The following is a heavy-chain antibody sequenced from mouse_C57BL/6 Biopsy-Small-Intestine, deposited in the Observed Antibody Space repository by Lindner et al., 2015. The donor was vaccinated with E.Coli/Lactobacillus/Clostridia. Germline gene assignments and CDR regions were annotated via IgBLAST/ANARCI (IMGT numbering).Heavy chain of an antibody. D-gene: IGHD1-1*01. CDR1: GFTFSNYW. Sequence: VQLQESGGGLVQPGGSMKLSCVASGFTFSNYWMNWVRQSPEKGLEWVAQIRLKSDNYATHYAESVKGRFTISRDDSKSSVYLQMNNLRAEDTGIYYCTRYGSSPYYYAMDYWGQGTSLTVSS. CDR2: IRLKSDNYAT. J-gene: IGHJ4*01. CDR3: TRYGSSPYYYAMDY. V-gene: IGHV6-3*01.